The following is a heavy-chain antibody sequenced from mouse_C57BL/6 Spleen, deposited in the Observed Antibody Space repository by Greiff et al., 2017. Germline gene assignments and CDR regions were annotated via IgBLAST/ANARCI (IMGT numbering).Heavy chain of an antibody. CDR3: ARDRRWYAMDD. CDR1: GFTFSSYA. CDR2: ISDGGSYT. J-gene: IGHJ4*01. V-gene: IGHV5-4*01. Sequence: EVMLVESGGGLVKPGGSLKLSCAASGFTFSSYAMSWVRQTPEKRLEWVATISDGGSYTYYPDNVKGRYTISRDNAKKNMYLQMSNLKSEDTAMYDCARDRRWYAMDDWGQGTSVTVSS. D-gene: IGHD2-3*01.